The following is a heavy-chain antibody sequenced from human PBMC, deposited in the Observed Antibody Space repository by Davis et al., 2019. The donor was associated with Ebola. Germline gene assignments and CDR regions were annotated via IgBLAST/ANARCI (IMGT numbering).Heavy chain of an antibody. Sequence: GESLKISCAASGFTFSIYWMTWVRQAPGKGLEWVANIKQDGGEKYYVDSVKGRFTISRDNAKNSLYLQMNSLRAEDTAVYYCARGRSSDYWGQGTLVTVSS. D-gene: IGHD4-17*01. CDR1: GFTFSIYW. CDR2: IKQDGGEK. V-gene: IGHV3-7*03. J-gene: IGHJ4*02. CDR3: ARGRSSDY.